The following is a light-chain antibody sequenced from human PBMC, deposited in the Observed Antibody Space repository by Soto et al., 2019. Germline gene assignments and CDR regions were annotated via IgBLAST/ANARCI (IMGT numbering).Light chain of an antibody. V-gene: IGLV2-11*01. CDR1: SSDVGDYNY. CDR3: CSYADIYTVV. CDR2: DVS. Sequence: QSALTQPASVSGSPGQSITISCTGSSSDVGDYNYVSWYQQHPGKAPKLMIYDVSKRPSGVPDRFSGSKSGNTASLIISGLQAEDEAEYYCCSYADIYTVVFGGGTQLTVL. J-gene: IGLJ2*01.